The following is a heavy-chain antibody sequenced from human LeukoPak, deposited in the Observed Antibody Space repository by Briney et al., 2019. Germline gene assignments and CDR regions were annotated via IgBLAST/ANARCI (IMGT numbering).Heavy chain of an antibody. CDR2: INPNSSGT. D-gene: IGHD2-15*01. CDR3: SRGVCSGGSCYSFDY. V-gene: IGHV1-2*02. CDR1: GSTFTGNY. J-gene: IGHJ4*02. Sequence: ASVKLTCKASGSTFTGNYKNWMRHAPGQGLEWMGFINPNSSGTNYAKKVQGRVTMTRETSISTAYMELSRLRSDDTAVYCCSRGVCSGGSCYSFDYWGQGTLVTVSS.